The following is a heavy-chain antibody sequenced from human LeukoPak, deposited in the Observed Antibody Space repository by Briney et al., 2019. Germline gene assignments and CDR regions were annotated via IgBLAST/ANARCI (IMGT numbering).Heavy chain of an antibody. CDR2: AESKTDGGTT. CDR3: ARDLSGSYMSDY. D-gene: IGHD3-10*01. J-gene: IGHJ4*02. V-gene: IGHV3-15*04. Sequence: GGSLRLSCAASGFTLSKAWMSWVRQAPGKGLEWIGRAESKTDGGTTEFAAPVKGRFTISRDNSKNTLYLQMNSLTDEDTAVYYCARDLSGSYMSDYWGQGTLVTVSS. CDR1: GFTLSKAW.